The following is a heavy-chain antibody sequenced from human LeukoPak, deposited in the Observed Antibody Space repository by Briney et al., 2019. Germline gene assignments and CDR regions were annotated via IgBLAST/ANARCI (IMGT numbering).Heavy chain of an antibody. CDR3: ARDRVDSSAYYPSYYYYGMDV. Sequence: SETLSLTCTVSGGSISSSSYYWGWIRQPPGKGLEWIGSIYYTGRTYFNPSLKSRVTISVDTSKHQFSLKLSSVTAADTAVYYCARDRVDSSAYYPSYYYYGMDVWGQGTTVTVSS. V-gene: IGHV4-39*07. J-gene: IGHJ6*02. CDR1: GGSISSSSYY. D-gene: IGHD3-22*01. CDR2: IYYTGRT.